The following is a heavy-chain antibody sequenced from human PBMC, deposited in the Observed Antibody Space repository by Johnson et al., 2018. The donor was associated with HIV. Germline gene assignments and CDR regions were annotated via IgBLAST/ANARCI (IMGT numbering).Heavy chain of an antibody. CDR3: ATIWPGNFAFDI. Sequence: HVQLVESGGGVVQPGRSLRLSCAASGFTFSSYAMHWVRQAPGKGLEWVAVISYDGSNKYYADSVKGRFTISRDNSKNTLYLQMHSLRPEDTAVYYCATIWPGNFAFDIWGQGTVVTVSS. J-gene: IGHJ3*02. CDR2: ISYDGSNK. CDR1: GFTFSSYA. D-gene: IGHD2-2*02. V-gene: IGHV3-30*14.